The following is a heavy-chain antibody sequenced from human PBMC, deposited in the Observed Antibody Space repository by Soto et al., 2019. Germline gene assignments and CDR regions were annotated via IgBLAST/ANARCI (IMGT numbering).Heavy chain of an antibody. CDR2: IYYTGST. Sequence: SETLSLTCTVSGGSISSYYWSWIRQPPGKGLEWIGYIYYTGSTNYNPSLNSRVTISVDTSKNQFSLTVTSVTAADTAVYYCARRIVATKTFDYGGREPLVTVPS. CDR1: GGSISSYY. V-gene: IGHV4-59*08. D-gene: IGHD5-12*01. J-gene: IGHJ4*02. CDR3: ARRIVATKTFDY.